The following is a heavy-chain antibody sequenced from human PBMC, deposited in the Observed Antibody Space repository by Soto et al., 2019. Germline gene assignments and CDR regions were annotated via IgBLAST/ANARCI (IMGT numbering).Heavy chain of an antibody. CDR2: ISRSGGST. V-gene: IGHV3-23*01. Sequence: PGGSLRLSCAASGFTFNSYAMSWVRPAPGKGLEWVSTISRSGGSTYYADSVKGRFTISRXXXXXXXXXXXXXXXXXXXAVYYCXKXLVHGXYFDYWGXXXXVXVSX. CDR3: XKXLVHGXYFDY. D-gene: IGHD3-10*01. CDR1: GFTFNSYA. J-gene: IGHJ4*01.